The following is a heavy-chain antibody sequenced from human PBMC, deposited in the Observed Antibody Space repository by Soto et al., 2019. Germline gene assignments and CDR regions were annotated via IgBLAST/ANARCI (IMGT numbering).Heavy chain of an antibody. V-gene: IGHV5-51*01. J-gene: IGHJ4*02. CDR2: IYPGDSDT. CDR3: ARQDGFGLYYFDF. Sequence: GESLKISCKGSGYSFAAYWIAWVRQMPGKGLEWMGIIYPGDSDTRYSPSFQGQVAISADKSISTAYLQWSSLKASDTAMYYYARQDGFGLYYFDFWGQGSLVTVSS. D-gene: IGHD3-10*01. CDR1: GYSFAAYW.